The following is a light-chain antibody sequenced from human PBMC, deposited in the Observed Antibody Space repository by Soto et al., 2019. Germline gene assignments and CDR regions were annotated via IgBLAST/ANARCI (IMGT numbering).Light chain of an antibody. CDR1: QNVSSSY. CDR2: SAS. CDR3: QQYGSWLT. Sequence: EIVLTQSPCTLSLSPGERATLSCRASQNVSSSYLAWYQQKPGQAPRLLIYSASSRATGIPDRFSGSGSGTDFTLTISRLEPEDFAVYYCQQYGSWLTFGGGTKV. V-gene: IGKV3-20*01. J-gene: IGKJ4*01.